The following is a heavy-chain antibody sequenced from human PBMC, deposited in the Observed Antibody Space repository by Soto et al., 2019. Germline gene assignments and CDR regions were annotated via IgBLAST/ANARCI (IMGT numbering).Heavy chain of an antibody. Sequence: GGSLRLSCAASGFTFSSYAMHWVRQAPGKGLEWVAVISYDGSNKYYADSVKGRFTISRDNSKNTLYLQMNSLRAEDTAVYYCARSNFFTSSTNAWGQGTLVTVSS. CDR1: GFTFSSYA. CDR2: ISYDGSNK. J-gene: IGHJ5*02. D-gene: IGHD2-8*01. V-gene: IGHV3-30-3*01. CDR3: ARSNFFTSSTNA.